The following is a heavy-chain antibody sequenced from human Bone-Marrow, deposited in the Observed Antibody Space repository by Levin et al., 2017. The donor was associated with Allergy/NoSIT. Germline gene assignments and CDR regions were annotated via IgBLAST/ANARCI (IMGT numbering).Heavy chain of an antibody. CDR2: ISYDGSNK. V-gene: IGHV3-30*04. CDR1: GFTFSSYA. Sequence: LSLTCAASGFTFSSYAMHWVRQAPGKGLEWVAVISYDGSNKYYADSVKGRFTISRDNSKNTLYLQMNSLRAEDTAVYYCAKEQAWAARKYGMDVWGQGTTVTVSS. D-gene: IGHD6-6*01. J-gene: IGHJ6*02. CDR3: AKEQAWAARKYGMDV.